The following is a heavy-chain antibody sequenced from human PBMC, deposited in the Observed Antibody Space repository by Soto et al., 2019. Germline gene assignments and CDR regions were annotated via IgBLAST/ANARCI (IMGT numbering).Heavy chain of an antibody. Sequence: QVQLVQSGAEVKEPGASVTVSCRASGDRFTDYYMHWVRQAPGQGLEWMGWINPNSGVTKYAQKFQGWVTMTRDTSQRVVFEQLGTLRFDGTALYYLARKRGGATATLDYYYYYMDVWGTGTTVTVSS. CDR3: ARKRGGATATLDYYYYYMDV. V-gene: IGHV1-2*04. J-gene: IGHJ6*03. CDR1: GDRFTDYY. CDR2: INPNSGVT. D-gene: IGHD5-12*01.